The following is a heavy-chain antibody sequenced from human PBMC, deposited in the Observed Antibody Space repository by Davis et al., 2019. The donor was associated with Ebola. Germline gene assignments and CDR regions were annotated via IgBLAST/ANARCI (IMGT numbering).Heavy chain of an antibody. CDR3: ARPWLGVGGIDY. Sequence: MPSETLSLTFTVSGGSISSYYWSWIRQPPGKGLEWIGYIYYSGSTNYNPSLKSRVTISVDTSKNQFSLKLSSVTAADTAVYYCARPWLGVGGIDYWGQGTLVTVSS. CDR1: GGSISSYY. D-gene: IGHD6-19*01. J-gene: IGHJ4*02. CDR2: IYYSGST. V-gene: IGHV4-59*08.